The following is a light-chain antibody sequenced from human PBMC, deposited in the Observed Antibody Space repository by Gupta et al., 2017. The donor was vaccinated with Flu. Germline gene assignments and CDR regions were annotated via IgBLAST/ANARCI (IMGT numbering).Light chain of an antibody. CDR3: QQRSNWPGT. CDR2: DAS. V-gene: IGKV3-11*01. CDR1: QSVSSY. J-gene: IGKJ3*01. Sequence: EIVLTQSPATLSLSPGERATLSCRASQSVSSYLAWYQQKPGQAPRLLIYDASNRATGIPARFSGSGFGTEFTLTISSREPEDFAVYYCQQRSNWPGTFGHGTKVDIK.